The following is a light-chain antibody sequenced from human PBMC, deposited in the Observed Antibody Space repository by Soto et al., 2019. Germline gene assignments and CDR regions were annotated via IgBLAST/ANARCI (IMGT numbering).Light chain of an antibody. CDR3: QQYNNYPWT. CDR1: QTISTY. CDR2: KAS. V-gene: IGKV1-5*03. Sequence: DIQMTQSPSTLSASVGDRVTITCRASQTISTYLAWYQQKPGKAPKLLIYKASNLESGVPSRFSGSGSGTEFTLTISSLQPDDFATYYCQQYNNYPWTFGQGTKVDIK. J-gene: IGKJ1*01.